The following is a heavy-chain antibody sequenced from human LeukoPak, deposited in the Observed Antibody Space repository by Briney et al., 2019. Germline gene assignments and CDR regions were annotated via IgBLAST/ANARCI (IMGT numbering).Heavy chain of an antibody. CDR1: GYTFTGYY. D-gene: IGHD3-3*01. CDR2: INPNSGGT. J-gene: IGHJ3*02. CDR3: AGAPRGDGVVHDAFDI. Sequence: ASVKVSCKASGYTFTGYYMHWVRQAPGQGLEWMGWINPNSGGTNYAQKFQGWVTMTRDTSISTAYMELSRLRSGDTAVYYCAGAPRGDGVVHDAFDIWGQGTMVTVSS. V-gene: IGHV1-2*04.